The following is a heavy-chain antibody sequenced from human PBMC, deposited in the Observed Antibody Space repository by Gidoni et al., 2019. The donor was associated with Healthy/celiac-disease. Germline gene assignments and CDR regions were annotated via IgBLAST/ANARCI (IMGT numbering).Heavy chain of an antibody. CDR1: GFTFSSYA. J-gene: IGHJ1*01. Sequence: EVQLVESGGGLVQHGGSLRLSCSASGFTFSSYAMHWVRQAPGKGLEYVSAIRSNGGSTYYADSVKGRFTISRDNSKNTLYLQMSSLRAEDTAVYYCVKDPLGWAAGTSYFQHWGQGTLVTVSS. D-gene: IGHD6-13*01. CDR2: IRSNGGST. CDR3: VKDPLGWAAGTSYFQH. V-gene: IGHV3-64D*09.